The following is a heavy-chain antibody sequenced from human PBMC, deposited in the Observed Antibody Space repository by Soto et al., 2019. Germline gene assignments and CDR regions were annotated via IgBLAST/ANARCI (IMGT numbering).Heavy chain of an antibody. D-gene: IGHD2-2*01. J-gene: IGHJ5*02. CDR1: GFTFSSYS. CDR2: ISYAGSDE. Sequence: PGGSLRLSCAASGFTFSSYSMHWVRQAPGKGLEWVAVISYAGSDEYYADSVKGRFTISRDNSKNTLYLHMDSLRAEDTAVYYCAKEKISTSCCNWFDPWGQGTLVTVSS. V-gene: IGHV3-30-3*01. CDR3: AKEKISTSCCNWFDP.